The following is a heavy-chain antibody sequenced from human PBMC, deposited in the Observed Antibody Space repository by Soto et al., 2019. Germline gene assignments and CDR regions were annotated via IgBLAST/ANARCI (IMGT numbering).Heavy chain of an antibody. V-gene: IGHV3-9*01. J-gene: IGHJ3*02. Sequence: EVQLVESGGGLVQPGRSLRLSCAASGFTFDDYAMHWVRQAPGKGLEWVSGISWNGGSIGYADSVKGRFTISRDKAKNSLYLQMNSLSAEDTALYYGANDIDRGFFDIWGQGTMVTVSS. CDR3: ANDIDRGFFDI. CDR2: ISWNGGSI. CDR1: GFTFDDYA.